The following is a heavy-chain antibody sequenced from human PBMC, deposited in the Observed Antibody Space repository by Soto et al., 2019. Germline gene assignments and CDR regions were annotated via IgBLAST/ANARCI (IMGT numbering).Heavy chain of an antibody. Sequence: QVQLVESGGGVVQPGRSLRLSCAASGFTFSSYGMHWVRQAPGKGLEWVAVISYDGSNKYYADSVKGRFTISRDNSKNTLYLQMNSLRAEDTAVYYCAKEAIVVVPAARLSTYFDDWGQGTLVTVSS. CDR2: ISYDGSNK. CDR1: GFTFSSYG. CDR3: AKEAIVVVPAARLSTYFDD. V-gene: IGHV3-30*18. D-gene: IGHD2-2*01. J-gene: IGHJ4*02.